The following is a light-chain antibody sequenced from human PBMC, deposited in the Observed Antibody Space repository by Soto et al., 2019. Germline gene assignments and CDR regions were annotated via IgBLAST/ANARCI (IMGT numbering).Light chain of an antibody. J-gene: IGLJ1*01. CDR2: DVS. CDR1: SSDVGGYNY. V-gene: IGLV2-14*03. CDR3: SSYTTSNTRQIV. Sequence: QSVLTQPASVSGPPGQSITISCTGTSSDVGGYNYVSWYQHHPGEAPKLMIYDVSNRPSGVSNRFSGSKSGNTASLTISGLQPEDEADYYCSSYTTSNTRQIVFGTGTKVTVL.